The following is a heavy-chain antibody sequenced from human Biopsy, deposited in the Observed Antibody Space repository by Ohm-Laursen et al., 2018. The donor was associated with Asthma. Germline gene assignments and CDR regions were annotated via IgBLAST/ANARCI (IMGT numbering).Heavy chain of an antibody. D-gene: IGHD2-15*01. J-gene: IGHJ4*02. Sequence: SLRLSCAASGFMFRSFGMHWVRQAPGKGLEWVAVISYDGNHKFYEDSVKGRFTISRDNGKNSLYLQMNSLRAEDTAVYYCARDVDLRSGYWGQGTLVTVSS. CDR1: GFMFRSFG. V-gene: IGHV3-30*03. CDR3: ARDVDLRSGY. CDR2: ISYDGNHK.